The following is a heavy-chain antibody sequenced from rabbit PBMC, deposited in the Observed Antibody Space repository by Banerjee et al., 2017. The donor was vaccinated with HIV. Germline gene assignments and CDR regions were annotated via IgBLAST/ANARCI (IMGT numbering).Heavy chain of an antibody. V-gene: IGHV1S45*01. CDR2: IYAGSSGST. J-gene: IGHJ4*01. CDR3: ARDRDTGTVYYFDL. CDR1: GLSFSSYW. Sequence: QEQLVESGGGLVQPEGSLTLTCTASGLSFSSYWMSWVRQAPGKGLEWIACIYAGSSGSTYYASWAKGRFTISKTSSTTVTLQMTSLTAADTATYFCARDRDTGTVYYFDLWGPGTLVTVS. D-gene: IGHD7-1*01.